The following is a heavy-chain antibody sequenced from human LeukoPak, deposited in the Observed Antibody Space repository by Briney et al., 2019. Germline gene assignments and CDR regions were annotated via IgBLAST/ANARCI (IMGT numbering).Heavy chain of an antibody. Sequence: SVKVSCKASGGTFSSYAISWVRQAPGQGLEWMGGIIPIFGTANYAQKFQGRVTITADESTSTAYMELSSLRSEDTAVYYCARDRKWCSSTSCYLSFDYWGQGTLVTVSS. CDR3: ARDRKWCSSTSCYLSFDY. V-gene: IGHV1-69*13. CDR1: GGTFSSYA. J-gene: IGHJ4*02. D-gene: IGHD2-2*01. CDR2: IIPIFGTA.